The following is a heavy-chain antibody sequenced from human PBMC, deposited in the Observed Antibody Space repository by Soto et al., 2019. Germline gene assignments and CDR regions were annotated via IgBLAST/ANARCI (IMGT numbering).Heavy chain of an antibody. D-gene: IGHD6-6*01. CDR2: ISAYNGNT. Sequence: GASVKVSCKASGYTFTSYGISWVRQAPGQGLEWMGWISAYNGNTNYAQKLQGRVTMTTDTSTSTAYMELSSLRSEDTAVYYCARDIRSSLIVGATYYYGMDVWGQGTTVTVSS. V-gene: IGHV1-18*04. J-gene: IGHJ6*02. CDR3: ARDIRSSLIVGATYYYGMDV. CDR1: GYTFTSYG.